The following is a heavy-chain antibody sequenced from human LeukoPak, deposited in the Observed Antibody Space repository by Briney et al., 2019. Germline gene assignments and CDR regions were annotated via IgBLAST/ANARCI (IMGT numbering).Heavy chain of an antibody. J-gene: IGHJ4*02. CDR2: ISWGSGRI. Sequence: CGSLRLSGSGSGLTFDDYSREWVRPGPGQGRKGGSGISWGSGRIGYADSVKGRFTISRDNARNSLYLQMNSLRAEDTALYYCVKDRFSFLVAGDCWGQGTLVTVSS. CDR3: VKDRFSFLVAGDC. CDR1: GLTFDDYS. D-gene: IGHD6-19*01. V-gene: IGHV3-9*01.